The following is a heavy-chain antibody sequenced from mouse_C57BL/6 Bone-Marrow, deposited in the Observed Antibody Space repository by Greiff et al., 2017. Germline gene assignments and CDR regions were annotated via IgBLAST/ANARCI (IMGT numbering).Heavy chain of an antibody. V-gene: IGHV1-19*01. J-gene: IGHJ3*01. CDR1: GYTFTDYY. Sequence: VQLQQSGPVLVKPGASVKMSCKASGYTFTDYYMNWVKQSHGKSLEWIGVINPYNGGTSYNQKFKGKATMTVDKSSSTAYMELHSLTSEDSAVYYYSRSWGNFVFSFWGQGTLVTVSA. D-gene: IGHD2-1*01. CDR3: SRSWGNFVFSF. CDR2: INPYNGGT.